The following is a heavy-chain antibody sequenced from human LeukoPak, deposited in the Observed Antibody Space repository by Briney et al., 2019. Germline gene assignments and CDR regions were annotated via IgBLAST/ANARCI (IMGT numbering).Heavy chain of an antibody. Sequence: ASVKVSCKASASTFTGYYRHWVRQAPGQGFQWMGWLDPNNGDTEYAQKFQGRVTMTRDRSISTAYMDLGRLTSDDTAVYYCARRSRNGLDAFDIWGQGTMVTVSS. CDR1: ASTFTGYY. V-gene: IGHV1-2*02. CDR2: LDPNNGDT. J-gene: IGHJ3*02. CDR3: ARRSRNGLDAFDI. D-gene: IGHD1-14*01.